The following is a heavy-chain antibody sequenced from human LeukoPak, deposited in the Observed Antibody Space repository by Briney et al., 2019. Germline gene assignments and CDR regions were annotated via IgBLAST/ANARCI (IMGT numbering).Heavy chain of an antibody. D-gene: IGHD2-2*01. CDR2: ISGSGGSA. V-gene: IGHV3-23*01. J-gene: IGHJ4*02. Sequence: GGSLRLSCAASGFTFSSYAMSWVRQAPGKGLEWVSAISGSGGSAYYADSVKGRFTISRDNSKNTMYLQMNSLRAEDTAVYYCAKLFGIVVVPAAIDYWGQGPLVTVSS. CDR3: AKLFGIVVVPAAIDY. CDR1: GFTFSSYA.